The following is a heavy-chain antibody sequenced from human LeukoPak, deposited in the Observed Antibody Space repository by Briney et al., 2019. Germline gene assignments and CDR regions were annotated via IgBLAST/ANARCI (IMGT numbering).Heavy chain of an antibody. Sequence: SQTLSLTGTGSGGSISSGSYYWSWIRQPAGKGLEWIVRIYTSGSTHYNPSLKSRVIISVDTSKNQFTLELSSVAVADTAVYYCAREDRYCSGGSCYSWGQGTLVTVSS. J-gene: IGHJ4*02. CDR2: IYTSGST. D-gene: IGHD2-15*01. CDR1: GGSISSGSYY. V-gene: IGHV4-61*02. CDR3: AREDRYCSGGSCYS.